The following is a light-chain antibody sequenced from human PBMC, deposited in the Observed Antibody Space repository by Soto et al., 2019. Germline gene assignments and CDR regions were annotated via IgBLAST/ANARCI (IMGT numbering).Light chain of an antibody. J-gene: IGLJ1*01. CDR2: EVS. CDR1: SSDVGGYNY. CDR3: SSYTSSSTLYV. V-gene: IGLV2-14*01. Sequence: QSVLTQPASVSLSPGQSITISCTGTSSDVGGYNYVSWYQQHPGKAPKLMIYEVSNRPSGVSNRFSGSKSGNTASLTISGLQAEDEADYYCSSYTSSSTLYVFGTGTKV.